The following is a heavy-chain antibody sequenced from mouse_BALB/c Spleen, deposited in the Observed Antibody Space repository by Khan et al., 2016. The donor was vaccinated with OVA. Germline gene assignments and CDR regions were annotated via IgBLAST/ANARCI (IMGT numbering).Heavy chain of an antibody. V-gene: IGHV3-8*02. CDR1: GDSITSGY. CDR3: ARSTYRYAFVY. D-gene: IGHD2-12*01. Sequence: VQLKESGPSLVKPSQTLSLTCSVTGDSITSGYCNWIRKFPRNKLEYMGYIIYTGYTYYNPSLQSRISITRHTSKNQYYLQLNSVTDEDTATYYCARSTYRYAFVYWGQGTLVTVSA. J-gene: IGHJ3*01. CDR2: IIYTGYT.